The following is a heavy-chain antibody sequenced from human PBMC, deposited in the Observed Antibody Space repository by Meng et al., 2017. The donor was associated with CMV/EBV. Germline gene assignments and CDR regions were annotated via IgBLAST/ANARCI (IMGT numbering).Heavy chain of an antibody. V-gene: IGHV3-20*04. CDR3: ARAVPAAIGKSWFDP. CDR2: ISWNGGST. J-gene: IGHJ5*02. Sequence: GGSLRLSCAASGFTFDAYAMHWVRQAPGKGLEWVSGISWNGGSTGYADSVKGRFTISRDNAKNSLYLQMNSLRAEDTALYYCARAVPAAIGKSWFDPWGQGTLVTVSS. CDR1: GFTFDAYA. D-gene: IGHD2-2*01.